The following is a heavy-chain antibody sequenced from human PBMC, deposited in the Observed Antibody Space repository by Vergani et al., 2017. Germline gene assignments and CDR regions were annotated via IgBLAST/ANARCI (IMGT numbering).Heavy chain of an antibody. CDR3: ARVGEYCSGGSCYYFDY. CDR1: GGSISSSNW. V-gene: IGHV4-4*02. D-gene: IGHD2-15*01. Sequence: QVQLQESGPGLVKPSGTLSLTCAVSGGSISSSNWWSWVRQPPGKGLEWIGEIYHSGSTKDNPSLKSRVTISVDKSKNQFSLKLSPVTAADTAVYYCARVGEYCSGGSCYYFDYWGQGTLVTVSS. J-gene: IGHJ4*02. CDR2: IYHSGST.